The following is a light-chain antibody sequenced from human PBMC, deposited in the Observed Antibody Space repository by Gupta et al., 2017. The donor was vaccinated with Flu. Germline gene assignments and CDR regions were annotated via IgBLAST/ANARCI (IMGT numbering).Light chain of an antibody. V-gene: IGLV2-14*01. CDR3: SSSTSRSTHVV. CDR1: SSDVGGYNY. Sequence: QSALTQPASVSGSPGQSITISCTGTSSDVGGYNYVSWYQQHPGKAPKLMIYEVSNRPSGVSNRFSGYKSGNTASLTISGLQAEDEAEYYGSSSTSRSTHVVGGGGTKMTVL. CDR2: EVS. J-gene: IGLJ2*01.